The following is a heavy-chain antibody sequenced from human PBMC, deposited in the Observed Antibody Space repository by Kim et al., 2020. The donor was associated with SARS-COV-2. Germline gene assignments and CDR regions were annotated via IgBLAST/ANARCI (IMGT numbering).Heavy chain of an antibody. J-gene: IGHJ5*02. V-gene: IGHV4-59*01. CDR2: IYYSGST. CDR1: GGSISSYY. Sequence: SETLSLTCTVSGGSISSYYWSWIRQPPGKGLEWIGYIYYSGSTNYNPSLKSRVTISVDTSKNQFSLKLSSVTAADTAVYYCSRSTSGGPPVGGWFDPWGQGTLVTVSS. CDR3: SRSTSGGPPVGGWFDP. D-gene: IGHD6-6*01.